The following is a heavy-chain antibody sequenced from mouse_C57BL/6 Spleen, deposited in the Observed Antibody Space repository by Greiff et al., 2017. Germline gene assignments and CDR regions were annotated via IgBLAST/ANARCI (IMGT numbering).Heavy chain of an antibody. V-gene: IGHV5-4*01. J-gene: IGHJ4*01. CDR3: ARDMITTDYSAMDY. CDR1: GFTFSSYA. CDR2: ISDGGSYT. Sequence: DVKLVESGGGLVKPGGSLKLSCAASGFTFSSYAMSWVRQTPEKRLEWVATISDGGSYTYYPDNVKGRFTISRDNAKNYLYLQMSHLKSEDTAMYYCARDMITTDYSAMDYWGQGTSVTVSS. D-gene: IGHD2-4*01.